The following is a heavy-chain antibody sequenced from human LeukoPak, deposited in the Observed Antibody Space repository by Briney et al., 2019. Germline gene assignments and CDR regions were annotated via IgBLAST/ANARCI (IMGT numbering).Heavy chain of an antibody. D-gene: IGHD2-15*01. CDR1: GGSFSGYC. J-gene: IGHJ5*02. CDR2: IFYTGST. V-gene: IGHV4-34*12. CDR3: TRRGYCSGGSCYSGAS. Sequence: SETLSLTCTVYGGSFSGYCWSWIRQPPGKGLEWVGSIFYTGSTYYNPSLKSRVTISVDTSKNQFSLRLSSVTAADTAVYYCTRRGYCSGGSCYSGASWGRGTLVTVSS.